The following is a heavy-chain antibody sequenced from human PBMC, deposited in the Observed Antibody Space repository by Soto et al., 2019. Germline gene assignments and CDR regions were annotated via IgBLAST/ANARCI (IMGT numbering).Heavy chain of an antibody. Sequence: GASVKVSCKASAGTFSIYAISWVRQAPGQGLEWMGGIIPIFGTANYAQKFQGRVTITADESTSTAYMELSSLRSEDTAVYYCAIARIAVAGHYYYYGMDVWGQGTTVTAP. CDR3: AIARIAVAGHYYYYGMDV. J-gene: IGHJ6*02. D-gene: IGHD6-19*01. CDR1: AGTFSIYA. CDR2: IIPIFGTA. V-gene: IGHV1-69*13.